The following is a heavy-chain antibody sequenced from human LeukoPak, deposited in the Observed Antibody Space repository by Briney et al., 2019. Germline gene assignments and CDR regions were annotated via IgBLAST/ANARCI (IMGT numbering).Heavy chain of an antibody. CDR2: TTPSGTT. Sequence: PGGSLRLSCAASGFIFIMHSINWVRQAPGKGLEWVSYTTPSGTTYYADSVKGRFSVSRDNGENSVYLLMNNLRAEDTAVYHCASVRGGYWGQGTLVAVSS. CDR3: ASVRGGY. D-gene: IGHD3-16*01. CDR1: GFIFIMHS. V-gene: IGHV3-69-1*01. J-gene: IGHJ4*02.